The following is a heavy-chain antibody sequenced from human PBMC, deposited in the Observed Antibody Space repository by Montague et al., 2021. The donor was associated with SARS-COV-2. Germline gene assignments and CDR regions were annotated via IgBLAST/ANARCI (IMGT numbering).Heavy chain of an antibody. D-gene: IGHD4-17*01. V-gene: IGHV4-39*01. CDR2: FYYSGNT. Sequence: SETLSLTCTVSGGSVRSSNDCWGWIRQPPGKGLEWIANFYYSGNTYYNPSFKSRVTISVDTSNNQFSLKLSSVTAADTAVYYCARGPKMYGELADYWGQGTLVTVSS. CDR1: GGSVRSSNDC. CDR3: ARGPKMYGELADY. J-gene: IGHJ4*02.